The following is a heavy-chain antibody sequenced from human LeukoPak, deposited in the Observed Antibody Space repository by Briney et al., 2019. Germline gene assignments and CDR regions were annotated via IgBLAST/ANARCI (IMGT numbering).Heavy chain of an antibody. J-gene: IGHJ4*02. CDR2: MNQDGSER. CDR3: ASGRYRENFDY. CDR1: GFTFSNFW. V-gene: IGHV3-7*01. Sequence: GGSLRLSCAASGFTFSNFWMSWVRQAPGKGLEWVATMNQDGSERYYVDSVKGRCTISRDNAKNSLYLQINNLRAEDTAVYYCASGRYRENFDYGGQGTLITVSS. D-gene: IGHD3-16*02.